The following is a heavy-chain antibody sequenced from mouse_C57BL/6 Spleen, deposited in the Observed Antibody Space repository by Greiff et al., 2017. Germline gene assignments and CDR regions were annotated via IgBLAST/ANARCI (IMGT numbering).Heavy chain of an antibody. V-gene: IGHV1-81*01. CDR2: IYPRSGNT. CDR3: ARYYDGYYVGAWFAY. D-gene: IGHD2-3*01. J-gene: IGHJ3*01. CDR1: GYTFTSYG. Sequence: VQLQQSGAELARPGASVKLSCKASGYTFTSYGISWVKQRTGQGLEWIGEIYPRSGNTYYNEKFKGKATLTADKSYSTAYMELRSRTSEDSAVYFCARYYDGYYVGAWFAYWGQGTLVTVSA.